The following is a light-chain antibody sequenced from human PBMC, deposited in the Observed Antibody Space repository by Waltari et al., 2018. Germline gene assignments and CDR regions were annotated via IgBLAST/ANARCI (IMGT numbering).Light chain of an antibody. J-gene: IGLJ3*02. Sequence: QTVVTQEPSLSVSPGGTVPLTCALSSGSLSTNSSPTWYQQTPGQAPRTLVYKANARSSGVPDRFSGSILGNTAALTITGAQADDESDYYCALYMGSGIWVFGGGTRLTVL. CDR3: ALYMGSGIWV. CDR1: SGSLSTNSS. CDR2: KAN. V-gene: IGLV8-61*01.